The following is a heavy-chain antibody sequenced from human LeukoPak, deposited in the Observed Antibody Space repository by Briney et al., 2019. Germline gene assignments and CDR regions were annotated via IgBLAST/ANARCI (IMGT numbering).Heavy chain of an antibody. CDR1: GFTFGTYW. J-gene: IGHJ4*02. CDR2: INTDGSSR. Sequence: PGGSLRLSCAASGFTFGTYWMHWIRQAPGKGLVWVSGINTDGSSRMYADSVKGRVTISRDNTKNTLYLQMNSLSAEDTAVYYCAREHHDILSRVGFDYWGQGTLVSVSS. CDR3: AREHHDILSRVGFDY. D-gene: IGHD3-9*01. V-gene: IGHV3-74*03.